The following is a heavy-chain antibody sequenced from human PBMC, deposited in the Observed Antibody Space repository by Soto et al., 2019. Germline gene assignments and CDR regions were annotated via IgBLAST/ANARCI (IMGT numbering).Heavy chain of an antibody. CDR3: AKDLRTTISDYGMDV. CDR2: ISYDETNE. Sequence: PGGSLRLSCGASGFTFGSHGMHWVRQAPGKGLEWVAVISYDETNEHYVDSVKGRFTISRDNSKSILYLQMNRLRPEDTAVYKCAKDLRTTISDYGMDVWGQGTTVTVSS. J-gene: IGHJ6*02. V-gene: IGHV3-30*18. CDR1: GFTFGSHG.